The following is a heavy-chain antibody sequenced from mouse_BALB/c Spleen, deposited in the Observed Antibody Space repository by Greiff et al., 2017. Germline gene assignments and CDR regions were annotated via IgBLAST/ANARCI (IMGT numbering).Heavy chain of an antibody. J-gene: IGHJ3*01. Sequence: EVMLVESGPGLVKPSQSLSLTCTVTGYSITSDYAWNWIRQFPGNKLEWMGYISYSGSTSYNPSLKSRISITRDTSKNQFFLQLNSVTTEDTATYYCASGYYGSSYFAYWGQGTLVTVSA. CDR3: ASGYYGSSYFAY. D-gene: IGHD1-1*01. V-gene: IGHV3-2*02. CDR1: GYSITSDYA. CDR2: ISYSGST.